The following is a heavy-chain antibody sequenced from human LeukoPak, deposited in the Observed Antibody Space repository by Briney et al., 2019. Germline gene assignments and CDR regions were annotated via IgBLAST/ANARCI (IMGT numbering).Heavy chain of an antibody. Sequence: GSLRLSCAASGFTFSSYAMSWIRQPPGKGLEGIGYIYYSGNTNYNRSLKSRVTISVDTSKNQFSLKLSSVTAADTAVYYCARGIYGSGSLPTQDFDYWGQGTLVTVSS. CDR3: ARGIYGSGSLPTQDFDY. CDR2: IYYSGNT. V-gene: IGHV4-59*01. CDR1: GFTFSSYA. J-gene: IGHJ4*02. D-gene: IGHD3-10*01.